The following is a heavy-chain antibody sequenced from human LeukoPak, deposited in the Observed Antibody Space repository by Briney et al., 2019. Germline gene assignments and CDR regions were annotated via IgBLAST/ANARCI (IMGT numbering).Heavy chain of an antibody. CDR3: AKDSDFWSGSYFFDY. Sequence: PSETLSLTCTVSGGSISSGDCYWSWIRQPPGKGLEWIVYIYYSGSISYNPSLKSRVNISLDTSKNQFSLKLSSVTAADTAVYYCAKDSDFWSGSYFFDYWGQGTLVTVSS. J-gene: IGHJ4*02. D-gene: IGHD3-3*01. CDR2: IYYSGSI. CDR1: GGSISSGDCY. V-gene: IGHV4-30-4*08.